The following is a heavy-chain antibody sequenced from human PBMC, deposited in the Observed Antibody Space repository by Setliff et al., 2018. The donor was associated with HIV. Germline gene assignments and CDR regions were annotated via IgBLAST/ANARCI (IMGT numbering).Heavy chain of an antibody. D-gene: IGHD5-12*01. CDR1: GLTFRNNG. J-gene: IGHJ3*02. V-gene: IGHV3-30*02. CDR2: IQYDGKNE. CDR3: ARDPVATIPRGFDI. Sequence: PGGSLRLSCAASGLTFRNNGFHWVRQAPGKGLDWVAYIQYDGKNEYYADSVKGRFTISRDSAHNSLYLQMNSLRVDDTAVYYCARDPVATIPRGFDIWGQGTMVTVSS.